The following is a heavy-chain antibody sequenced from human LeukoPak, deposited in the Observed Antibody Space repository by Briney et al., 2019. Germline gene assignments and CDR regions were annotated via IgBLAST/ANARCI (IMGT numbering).Heavy chain of an antibody. CDR1: GFTFTTYW. V-gene: IGHV3-7*03. Sequence: GGSLRLSCATFGFTFTTYWMSWVRQVPERGLEWVANIKQDGSVKYYVDSVKGRFTVSRDNANYALFLQMNSLRAEDTAVYYCAKDPLWDCSSTSCYFAYWGQGTLVTVSS. J-gene: IGHJ4*02. CDR2: IKQDGSVK. CDR3: AKDPLWDCSSTSCYFAY. D-gene: IGHD2-2*01.